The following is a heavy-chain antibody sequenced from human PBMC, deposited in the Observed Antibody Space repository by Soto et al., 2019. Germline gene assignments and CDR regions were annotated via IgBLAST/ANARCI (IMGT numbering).Heavy chain of an antibody. J-gene: IGHJ6*02. CDR3: ARVPDSRGYYSGEV. Sequence: SETLSLTCTVSGGSISSGDYYWSWIRQPPGKGLEWIGYIYHSGSTYYNPSLKSRVTISVDTSKNQFSLKLSSVTAADTAVYYCARVPDSRGYYSGEVWGQGTTVTVSS. V-gene: IGHV4-30-4*01. D-gene: IGHD3-22*01. CDR2: IYHSGST. CDR1: GGSISSGDYY.